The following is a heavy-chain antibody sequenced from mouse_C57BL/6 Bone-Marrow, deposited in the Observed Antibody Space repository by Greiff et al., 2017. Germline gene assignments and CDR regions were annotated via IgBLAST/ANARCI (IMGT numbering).Heavy chain of an antibody. V-gene: IGHV14-4*01. D-gene: IGHD1-1*01. J-gene: IGHJ4*01. CDR3: TKGYYYGSSWAMDY. CDR2: IDPENGDT. CDR1: GFNIKDDY. Sequence: EVQLKESGAELVRPGASVKLSCTASGFNIKDDYMHWVKQRPEQGLEWIGWIDPENGDTEYASKFQGKATITADTSSNTAYLQLSSLTSEDTAVYYCTKGYYYGSSWAMDYWGQGTSVTVSS.